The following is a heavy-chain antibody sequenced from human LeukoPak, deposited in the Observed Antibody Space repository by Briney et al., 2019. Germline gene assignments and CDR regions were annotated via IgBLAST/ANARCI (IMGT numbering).Heavy chain of an antibody. CDR3: ARESLDGGVTHWYYYGMDV. Sequence: PSETLSLTCTVSGGSISSSSYYWGWIRQPPGKGLEWIGSIYYSGSTYYNPSLKSRVTISVDTSKNQFSLKLSSVTAADTAVYYCARESLDGGVTHWYYYGMDVWGQGTTVTVSS. CDR2: IYYSGST. V-gene: IGHV4-39*07. CDR1: GGSISSSSYY. J-gene: IGHJ6*02. D-gene: IGHD4-23*01.